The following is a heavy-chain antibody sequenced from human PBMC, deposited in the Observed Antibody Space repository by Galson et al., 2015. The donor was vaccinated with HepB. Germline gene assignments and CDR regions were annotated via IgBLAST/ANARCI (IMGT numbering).Heavy chain of an antibody. D-gene: IGHD3-10*01. J-gene: IGHJ3*02. CDR3: ARDRAPTKTYYYGSGKFDAFDI. Sequence: SVKVSCKASGYTFTSYCMHWVRQAPGQGLEWMGIINPSGGSTSYAQKFQGRVTMTRDTSTSTVYMELSSLRSEDTAVYYCARDRAPTKTYYYGSGKFDAFDIWGQGIMVTVSS. V-gene: IGHV1-46*01. CDR1: GYTFTSYC. CDR2: INPSGGST.